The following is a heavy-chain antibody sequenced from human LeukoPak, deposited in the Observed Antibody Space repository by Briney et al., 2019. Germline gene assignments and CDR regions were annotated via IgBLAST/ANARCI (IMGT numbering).Heavy chain of an antibody. CDR3: ARGDLVVSDAFDI. D-gene: IGHD3-22*01. CDR2: ISWDGGST. V-gene: IGHV3-43D*03. CDR1: GFTFDDYA. Sequence: GSLRLSCAASGFTFDDYAMHWVRQAPGKGLEWVSLISWDGGSTYYADSVKGRFTISRDNAKNSLYLQMNSLRAEDTAVYYCARGDLVVSDAFDIWGQGTMVTVSS. J-gene: IGHJ3*02.